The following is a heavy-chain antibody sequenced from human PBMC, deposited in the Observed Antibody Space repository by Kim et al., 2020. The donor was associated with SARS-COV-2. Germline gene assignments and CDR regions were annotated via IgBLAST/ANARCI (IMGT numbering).Heavy chain of an antibody. V-gene: IGHV3-30*18. CDR2: ISYDGSNK. J-gene: IGHJ4*02. CDR1: GFTFSSYG. Sequence: GGSLRLSCAASGFTFSSYGMHWVRQAPGKGLEWLAVISYDGSNKYYADSVKGRFSISRDNSKNTLYLQMDSLRAEDTAVYYCAKGVTPAPRGVDYWGQGTLVTVSS. CDR3: AKGVTPAPRGVDY. D-gene: IGHD2-2*01.